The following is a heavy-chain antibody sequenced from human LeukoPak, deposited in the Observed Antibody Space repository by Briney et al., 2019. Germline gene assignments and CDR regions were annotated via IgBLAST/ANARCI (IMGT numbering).Heavy chain of an antibody. Sequence: GGSLRLSCAASGFTFSSYSMNWVRQAPGKGLGWVSSISSSSSYIYYADSVKGRFTISRDNAKNSLYLQMNSLRAEDTAVYYCAREPQAMVRGTYDYWGQGTLVTVSS. D-gene: IGHD3-10*01. CDR1: GFTFSSYS. CDR3: AREPQAMVRGTYDY. J-gene: IGHJ4*02. V-gene: IGHV3-21*01. CDR2: ISSSSSYI.